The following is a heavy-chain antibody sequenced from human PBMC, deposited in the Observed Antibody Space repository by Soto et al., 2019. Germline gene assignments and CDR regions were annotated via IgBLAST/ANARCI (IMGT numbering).Heavy chain of an antibody. V-gene: IGHV4-59*01. CDR1: GGSINGYY. D-gene: IGHD5-18*01. Sequence: QVQLQESGPGLVKPSETLSLTCTVSGGSINGYYWTWLRQSPTNGLEWIGYFHFSGSTKYNPSLESRLTISAETSQNQISLTLSSVTAADTAVYYCARASGYSYGYDDFFDNWGQGTLANVSS. CDR3: ARASGYSYGYDDFFDN. J-gene: IGHJ4*01. CDR2: FHFSGST.